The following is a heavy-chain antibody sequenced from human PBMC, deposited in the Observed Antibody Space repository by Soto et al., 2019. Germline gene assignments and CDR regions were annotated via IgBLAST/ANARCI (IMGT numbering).Heavy chain of an antibody. V-gene: IGHV1-2*02. D-gene: IGHD3-9*01. CDR1: GYTFTGYY. CDR3: ARNRILTGVGLNWFDP. CDR2: INPNSGGT. Sequence: ASVKVSCKASGYTFTGYYMHWLRQAPGQGLEWMGWINPNSGGTNYAQKFQGRVTMTRDTSISTAYMELSRLRSDDTAVYYCARNRILTGVGLNWFDPWGQGTLVTVSS. J-gene: IGHJ5*02.